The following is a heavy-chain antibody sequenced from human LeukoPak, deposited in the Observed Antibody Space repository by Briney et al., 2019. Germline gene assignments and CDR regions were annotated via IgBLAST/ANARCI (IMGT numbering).Heavy chain of an antibody. Sequence: PGGSLRLSCAASGFTFSDYYMSWIRQAPGGGRGWGSYISSSVGTIYYAYSVKGRFTNSRDNAKNSLDLQMNSLRAEDTAVYYCAGAYFNYYYMDVWGKGTTVTVSS. CDR3: AGAYFNYYYMDV. J-gene: IGHJ6*03. V-gene: IGHV3-11*01. CDR1: GFTFSDYY. CDR2: ISSSVGTI.